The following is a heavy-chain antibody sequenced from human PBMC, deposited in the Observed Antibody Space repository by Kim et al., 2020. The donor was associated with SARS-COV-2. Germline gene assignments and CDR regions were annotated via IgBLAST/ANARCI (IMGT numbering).Heavy chain of an antibody. Sequence: SETLSLTCAVYGGSFSGYYWSWIRQPPGKGLEWIGEINHSGSTNYNPSLKSRVTISVDTSKNQFSLKLSSVTAADTAVYYCARERRPYCSGGSCYLLYYYYMDVWGKGTTVTVSS. D-gene: IGHD2-15*01. J-gene: IGHJ6*03. CDR2: INHSGST. CDR1: GGSFSGYY. CDR3: ARERRPYCSGGSCYLLYYYYMDV. V-gene: IGHV4-34*01.